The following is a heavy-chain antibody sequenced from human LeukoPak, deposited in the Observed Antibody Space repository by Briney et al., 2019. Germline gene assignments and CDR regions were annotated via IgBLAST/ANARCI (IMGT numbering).Heavy chain of an antibody. Sequence: SETLSLTCTVSGGSISSYYWSWIRQPPGKGLEWIGYIYYSGSTNYNPSLKSRVTISVDTSKNQFSLKLSSVTAADTAVYYCARHGVGAIAWWFDPWGQGTLVTVSS. D-gene: IGHD1-26*01. J-gene: IGHJ5*02. V-gene: IGHV4-59*08. CDR2: IYYSGST. CDR3: ARHGVGAIAWWFDP. CDR1: GGSISSYY.